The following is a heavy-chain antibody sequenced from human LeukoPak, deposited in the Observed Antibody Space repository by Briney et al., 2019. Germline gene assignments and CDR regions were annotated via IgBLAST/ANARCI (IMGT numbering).Heavy chain of an antibody. V-gene: IGHV3-74*01. CDR3: ARVSVYALHYGMDV. D-gene: IGHD2-8*01. CDR2: INSDGSST. Sequence: GGSLRLSSAASGFTFSSYWMHWVRQAPGKGLVWVSRINSDGSSTSYADSVKGRFTISRDNAKNTLYLQMNSLRAEDTAVYYCARVSVYALHYGMDVWGQGTTVTVSS. CDR1: GFTFSSYW. J-gene: IGHJ6*02.